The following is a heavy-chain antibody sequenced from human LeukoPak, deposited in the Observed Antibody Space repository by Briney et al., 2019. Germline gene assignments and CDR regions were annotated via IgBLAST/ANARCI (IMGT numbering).Heavy chain of an antibody. CDR1: GGSISSSSYY. D-gene: IGHD6-6*01. J-gene: IGHJ3*02. CDR2: IYYSGST. CDR3: ARHIKSIAARQEAFDI. V-gene: IGHV4-39*01. Sequence: SETLSLTCTVSGGSISSSSYYWGWIRQPPGKGLEWIGSIYYSGSTYYSPSLKSRVTISVDTSKNQFSLKLSSVTAADTAVYYCARHIKSIAARQEAFDIWGQGTMVTVSS.